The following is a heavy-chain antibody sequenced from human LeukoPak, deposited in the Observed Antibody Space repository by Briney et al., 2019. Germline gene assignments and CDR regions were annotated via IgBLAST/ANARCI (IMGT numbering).Heavy chain of an antibody. CDR1: GGSFSGYY. CDR3: ARFSRSSGYFIDY. V-gene: IGHV4-34*01. D-gene: IGHD3-22*01. Sequence: TSSETLSLTCAVYGGSFSGYYWSWIRQPPGKGLEWIGEINHSGSTNYNPSLKSRVTISVDTSKNQFSLKLSSVTAADTAVYYCARFSRSSGYFIDYWGQGTLVTVSS. CDR2: INHSGST. J-gene: IGHJ4*02.